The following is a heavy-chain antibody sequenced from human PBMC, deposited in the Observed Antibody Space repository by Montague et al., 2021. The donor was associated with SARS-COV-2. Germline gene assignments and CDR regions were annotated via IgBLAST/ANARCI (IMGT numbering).Heavy chain of an antibody. J-gene: IGHJ6*02. CDR2: MNPNSGNT. D-gene: IGHD3-10*01. CDR3: ARGRMVRGVILLHSYGMDV. V-gene: IGHV1-8*01. CDR1: GYTLTSYD. Sequence: SVKVSCKASGYTLTSYDINWVRQATGQGLEWMGWMNPNSGNTGXXXKXXXRVXMTRNTSISTAYMELSSLRPEDTAVYYCARGRMVRGVILLHSYGMDVWGQGTTVTVSS.